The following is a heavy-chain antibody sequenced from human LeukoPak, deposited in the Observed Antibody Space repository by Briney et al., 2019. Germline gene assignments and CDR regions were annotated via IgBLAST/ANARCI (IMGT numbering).Heavy chain of an antibody. CDR3: AKNLASDSSGYYGYYYMDV. V-gene: IGHV3-23*01. J-gene: IGHJ6*03. CDR2: ISGSGGST. CDR1: GFTFSNYG. Sequence: PGGSLRLSCAASGFTFSNYGMSWVRQAPGKGLEWVSGISGSGGSTYYADSVKGRFTVSRDNSKNTLYLQMNSLRAEDTAVYYCAKNLASDSSGYYGYYYMDVWGKGTTVTVSS. D-gene: IGHD3-22*01.